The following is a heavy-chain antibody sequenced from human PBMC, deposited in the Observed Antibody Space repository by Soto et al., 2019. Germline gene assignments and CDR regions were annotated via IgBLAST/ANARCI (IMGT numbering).Heavy chain of an antibody. J-gene: IGHJ6*02. V-gene: IGHV1-69*13. CDR3: AVKVAARQYYYYGMDV. D-gene: IGHD6-6*01. CDR2: IIPIFGTA. Sequence: SVKVSCKASGYTFTSYAISWVRQAPGQGLEWMGGIIPIFGTANYAQKFQGRVTITADESTSTAYMELSSLRSEDTAVYYCAVKVAARQYYYYGMDVWGQGTTVTVSS. CDR1: GYTFTSYA.